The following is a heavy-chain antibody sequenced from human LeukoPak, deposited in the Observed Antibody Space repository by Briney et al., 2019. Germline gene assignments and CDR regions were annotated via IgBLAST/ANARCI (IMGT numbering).Heavy chain of an antibody. J-gene: IGHJ4*02. CDR1: GFTFSSYS. V-gene: IGHV3-21*01. CDR2: ISSSSSYI. D-gene: IGHD6-13*01. Sequence: GGSLRLSCAASGFTFSSYSMNWVRQAPGKGLEWVSSISSSSSYIYYADSVKGRFTISRDNAKNSLYLQMNSLRAEATAVYYCARPQTYSSSWYDYWGQGTLVTVSS. CDR3: ARPQTYSSSWYDY.